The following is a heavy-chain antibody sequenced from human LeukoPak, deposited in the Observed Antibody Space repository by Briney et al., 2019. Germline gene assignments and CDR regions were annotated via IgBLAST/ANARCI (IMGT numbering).Heavy chain of an antibody. D-gene: IGHD6-13*01. J-gene: IGHJ4*02. CDR2: ISGSGGST. V-gene: IGHV3-23*01. CDR1: GFTFSSFA. Sequence: GGSLRLSCAASGFTFSSFAMSWVRQAPGKGLEWVSGISGSGGSTYYADSVKGRFTISRDNSKNTLYVQMNGLRAEDTAVYYCARRCGSTCFDYWGQGTLVTVSS. CDR3: ARRCGSTCFDY.